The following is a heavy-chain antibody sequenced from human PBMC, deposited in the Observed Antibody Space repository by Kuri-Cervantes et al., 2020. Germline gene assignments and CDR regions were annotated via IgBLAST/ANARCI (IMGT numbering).Heavy chain of an antibody. CDR3: ARGVPAAIGYYYYYMDV. CDR1: GYSISSGYY. Sequence: ESLKISCAVSGYSISSGYYWGWIRQPPGKGLEWIGSIYHSGSTYYNPSLKSRVTISVDTSKNQFSLKLSSVTAADTAVYYCARGVPAAIGYYYYYMDVWGKGTTVTVSS. V-gene: IGHV4-38-2*01. CDR2: IYHSGST. D-gene: IGHD2-2*02. J-gene: IGHJ6*03.